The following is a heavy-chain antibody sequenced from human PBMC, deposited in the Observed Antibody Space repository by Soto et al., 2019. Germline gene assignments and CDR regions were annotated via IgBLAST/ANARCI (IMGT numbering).Heavy chain of an antibody. D-gene: IGHD2-8*01. Sequence: SETLSLTCAVSGGSISSGGYYWSWIRQHPGKGLEWIGYIYYSGSTYYNPSLKSRVTIPVDTSKKQFSLKLSSVTAADTAVYYCARLRGYCTIGGCNGDYALDVWGQGTTVTVSS. V-gene: IGHV4-31*11. J-gene: IGHJ6*02. CDR2: IYYSGST. CDR3: ARLRGYCTIGGCNGDYALDV. CDR1: GGSISSGGYY.